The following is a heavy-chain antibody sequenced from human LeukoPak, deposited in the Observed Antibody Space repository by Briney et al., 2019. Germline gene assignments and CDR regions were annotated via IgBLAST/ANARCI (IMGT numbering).Heavy chain of an antibody. Sequence: SQTLSLTCAISGDSVYSNSAAWNWIRQSPSRGLEWLGRTYYRSKWYNDYAVSVISRITINPDTSKNQFSLQLNSVTPDDTAVYYCARAQIVTAPHAFDIWGQGTMVTVSS. J-gene: IGHJ3*02. V-gene: IGHV6-1*01. CDR1: GDSVYSNSAA. CDR3: ARAQIVTAPHAFDI. CDR2: TYYRSKWYN. D-gene: IGHD2-21*02.